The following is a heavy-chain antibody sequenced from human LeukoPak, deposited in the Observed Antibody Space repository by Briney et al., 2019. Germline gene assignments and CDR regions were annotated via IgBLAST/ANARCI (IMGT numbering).Heavy chain of an antibody. CDR1: GFTFSSYG. CDR3: ARDEGYYFDS. V-gene: IGHV3-30*03. CDR2: ISYDGSNK. Sequence: GGSLRLSCAASGFTFSSYGMHWVRQAPGKGLEWVAVISYDGSNKYYADSVKGRFTISRDNSKNTLYLQMNSLRAEDTAIYYCARDEGYYFDSWGQGTQVTVSS. J-gene: IGHJ4*02.